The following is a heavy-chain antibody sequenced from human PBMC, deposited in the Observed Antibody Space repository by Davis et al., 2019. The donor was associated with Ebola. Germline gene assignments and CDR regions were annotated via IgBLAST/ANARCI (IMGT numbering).Heavy chain of an antibody. V-gene: IGHV1-8*01. J-gene: IGHJ4*02. Sequence: ASVKVSCKASGYTFINYDISWVRQAPGQGLEWMGWVSPRSGNADFARKFKGRLTMTRDTSTSTVYMELIDLTTDDTAMYYCARSGRTHRLFAYWGQGSLVTVSS. CDR3: ARSGRTHRLFAY. CDR2: VSPRSGNA. CDR1: GYTFINYD. D-gene: IGHD2-15*01.